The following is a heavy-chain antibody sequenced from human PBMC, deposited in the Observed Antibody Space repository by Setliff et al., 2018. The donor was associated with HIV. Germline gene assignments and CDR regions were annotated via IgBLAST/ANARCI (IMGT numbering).Heavy chain of an antibody. J-gene: IGHJ3*01. CDR2: IYYSGST. V-gene: IGHV4-39*01. CDR3: ARGEACGGGCHYAFEL. Sequence: KASETLSLTCSVSGDSISSSSYYWDWIRQPPGKGLEWIGSIYYSGSTYYNPSLKSRVTIYVDTSKNQFSLKLNSVTAADTAVYYCARGEACGGGCHYAFELWGRGTMVTVSS. D-gene: IGHD2-21*02. CDR1: GDSISSSSYY.